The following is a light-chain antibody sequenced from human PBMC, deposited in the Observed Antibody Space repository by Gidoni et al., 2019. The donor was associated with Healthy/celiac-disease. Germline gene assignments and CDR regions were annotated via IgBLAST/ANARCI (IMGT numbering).Light chain of an antibody. J-gene: IGKJ1*01. V-gene: IGKV3D-7*01. CDR2: GAS. CDR1: QSVRSSY. CDR3: QQDYNLPRWT. Sequence: EIVMTQSLATLSLSPGERATLSCRASQSVRSSYLSWYQQKPGQPPRLLIYGASTRATGIPARFSGSGSGTDFTLTISSLQPEDFAVYYCQQDYNLPRWTFGQGTKVEIK.